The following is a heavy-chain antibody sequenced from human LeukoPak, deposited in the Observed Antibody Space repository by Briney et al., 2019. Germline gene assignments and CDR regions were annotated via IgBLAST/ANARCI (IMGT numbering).Heavy chain of an antibody. CDR3: ARIGIVDVVALTPIGAFDV. Sequence: PSETLSLTCTVSAGSISSTSYYWDWIRQPPGKGLEWIGGIYYSGSTYYNPSLKSRVTISVDTSKRQLSLKLSSVTAADTAVYYCARIGIVDVVALTPIGAFDVWGQGTMVTVSS. V-gene: IGHV4-39*07. CDR2: IYYSGST. CDR1: AGSISSTSYY. J-gene: IGHJ3*01. D-gene: IGHD2-15*01.